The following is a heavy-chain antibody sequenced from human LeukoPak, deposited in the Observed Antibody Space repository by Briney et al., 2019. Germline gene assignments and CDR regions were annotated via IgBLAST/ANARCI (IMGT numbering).Heavy chain of an antibody. CDR2: ISYDGSNK. D-gene: IGHD6-19*01. V-gene: IGHV3-30*03. J-gene: IGHJ5*02. CDR1: GFTFSSYG. CDR3: AREGGGGWTGWFDP. Sequence: GGSLRLSCAASGFTFSSYGMHWVRQAPGKGLEWVAVISYDGSNKYYADSVKGRFTISRDNSKNTLYLQMNSLRAEDTAVYYCAREGGGGWTGWFDPWGQGTLVTVSS.